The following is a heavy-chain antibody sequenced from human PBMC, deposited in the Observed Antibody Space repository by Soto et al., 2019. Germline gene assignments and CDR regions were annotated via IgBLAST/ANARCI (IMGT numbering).Heavy chain of an antibody. J-gene: IGHJ6*02. CDR1: GGTFSSYA. V-gene: IGHV1-69*13. D-gene: IGHD3-3*01. CDR2: IIPIFGTA. Sequence: ASVKVSCKASGGTFSSYAISWVRKAPGQGLEWMGGIIPIFGTANYAQKFQGRVTITADESTSTAYMELSSLRSEDTAVYYCARDRRYYDFWSGYPDYYYYGMDVWGQGTTVTVSS. CDR3: ARDRRYYDFWSGYPDYYYYGMDV.